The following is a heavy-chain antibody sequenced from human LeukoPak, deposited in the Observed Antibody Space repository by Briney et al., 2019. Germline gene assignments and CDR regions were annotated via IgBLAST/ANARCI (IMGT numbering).Heavy chain of an antibody. CDR2: IIPIFGTA. D-gene: IGHD3-10*01. CDR3: ARDRASDAFDI. CDR1: GGTFSSYA. J-gene: IGHJ3*02. Sequence: GASVKVSCKASGGTFSSYAISWVRQAPGQVLEWMGGIIPIFGTANYAQKFQGRVTITADKSTSTAYMELSSLRSEDTAVYYCARDRASDAFDIWGQGTMVTVSS. V-gene: IGHV1-69*06.